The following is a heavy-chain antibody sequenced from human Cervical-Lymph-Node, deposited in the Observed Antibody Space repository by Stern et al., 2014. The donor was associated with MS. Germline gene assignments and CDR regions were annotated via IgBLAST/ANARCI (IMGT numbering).Heavy chain of an antibody. CDR3: ARTVTAPGTAYYYGMDV. CDR2: LDWDYDK. V-gene: IGHV2-70*01. D-gene: IGHD4-11*01. Sequence: ESGPALVKPTQTLTLTCTFSGFSLSTTGMAVTWIRQPPGKALEWLALLDWDYDKHYSTSLKTRLTVSRDTSKNQVVLTMANVDSVDTATYYCARTVTAPGTAYYYGMDVWGQGTTVTVSS. CDR1: GFSLSTTGMA. J-gene: IGHJ6*02.